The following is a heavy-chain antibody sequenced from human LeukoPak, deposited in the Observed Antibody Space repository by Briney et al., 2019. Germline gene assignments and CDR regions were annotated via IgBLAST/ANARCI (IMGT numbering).Heavy chain of an antibody. Sequence: SETLSLTCAVSGGSISSGGNSWSWIRQPPGKGLEWIGYIYHSGSTDYNPSLKSRVTISVDRSKNQFSLKLSSVTAADTAVYYCAREISRDYYFDYWGQGTLVTVSS. D-gene: IGHD2-21*02. V-gene: IGHV4-30-2*01. CDR3: AREISRDYYFDY. CDR1: GGSISSGGNS. CDR2: IYHSGST. J-gene: IGHJ4*02.